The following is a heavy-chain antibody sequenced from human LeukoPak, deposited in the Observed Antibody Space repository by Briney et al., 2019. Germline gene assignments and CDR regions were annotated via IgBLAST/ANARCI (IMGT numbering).Heavy chain of an antibody. J-gene: IGHJ4*02. CDR1: GYDFTSYA. V-gene: IGHV1-18*01. D-gene: IGHD4-17*01. CDR2: ISAYNGNT. Sequence: ASVKVSCKTSGYDFTSYAMHWVRQAPGQGLEWMGWISAYNGNTNYAQKLQGRVTMTTDTSTSTAYMELRSLRSDDTAVYYCARGNYGDSDYWGQGTLVTVSS. CDR3: ARGNYGDSDY.